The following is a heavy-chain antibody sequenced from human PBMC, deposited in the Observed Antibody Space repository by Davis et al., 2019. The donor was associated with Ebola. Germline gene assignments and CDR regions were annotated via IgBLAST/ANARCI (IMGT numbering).Heavy chain of an antibody. V-gene: IGHV3-23*01. Sequence: GESLKISCAASGFTFSSYAMSWVRQAPGKGLEWVSAISGSGGSTYYADSVKGRFTISRDNAKNSLYLQMNSLRAEDTAVYHCLLSLHQGPIGLPPGTLLQEHLWG. J-gene: IGHJ6*01. CDR2: ISGSGGST. CDR3: LLSLHQGPIGLPPGTLLQEHL. CDR1: GFTFSSYA.